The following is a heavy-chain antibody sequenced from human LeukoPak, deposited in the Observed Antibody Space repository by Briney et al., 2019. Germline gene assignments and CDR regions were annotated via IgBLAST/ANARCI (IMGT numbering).Heavy chain of an antibody. CDR2: INASSTAI. V-gene: IGHV3-21*01. J-gene: IGHJ4*02. CDR1: GFTFSSYA. D-gene: IGHD3-9*01. CDR3: ARTYYDTLTGYNPYFGY. Sequence: GGSVRLSCAASGFTFSSYAMSWVRQAPGKGLEWVSSINASSTAIYSADSVKGRFTISRDNAKNFLYLQMNSLRAEDTAVYYCARTYYDTLTGYNPYFGYWGQGILVTVSS.